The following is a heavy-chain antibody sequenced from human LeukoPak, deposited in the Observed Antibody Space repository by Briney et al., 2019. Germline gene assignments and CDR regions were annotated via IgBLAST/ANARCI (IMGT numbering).Heavy chain of an antibody. CDR3: ARLGFLEWYIDY. J-gene: IGHJ4*02. D-gene: IGHD3-3*01. Sequence: SQTLSLTCTVSGGSISSGGYYWSWIRQHPGKGLEWIGYIYYSGSTYYNPSLKSRVTISVDTSKNQFSLKLSSVTAADTAVYYCARLGFLEWYIDYWGQGTLVTVSS. V-gene: IGHV4-31*03. CDR1: GGSISSGGYY. CDR2: IYYSGST.